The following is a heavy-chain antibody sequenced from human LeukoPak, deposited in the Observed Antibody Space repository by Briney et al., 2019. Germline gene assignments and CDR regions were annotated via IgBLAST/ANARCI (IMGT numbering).Heavy chain of an antibody. Sequence: GGSLRLSCAASGFTFSSYGMHWVRQAPGKGLEWVAVIWYDGSNKYYADSVKGRFTISRDNSKNTLYLQMNSLRAEDTAVYYCASEDPLAAAGTDYWGQGTLVTVSS. D-gene: IGHD6-13*01. J-gene: IGHJ4*02. CDR3: ASEDPLAAAGTDY. CDR2: IWYDGSNK. V-gene: IGHV3-33*01. CDR1: GFTFSSYG.